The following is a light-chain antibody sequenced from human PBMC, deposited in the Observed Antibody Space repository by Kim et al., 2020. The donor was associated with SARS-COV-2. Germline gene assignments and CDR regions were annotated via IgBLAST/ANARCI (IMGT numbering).Light chain of an antibody. J-gene: IGKJ5*01. Sequence: DIQISQSPSSLHSSIGDTVTITCQASQDIRDFLCWFQQKPGRAPNLLIYDASRLEPGVPSRFSGSGSGTDFIFNISSLQPEDTATYFCQQYESLPLIFGQGTRLEIK. V-gene: IGKV1-33*01. CDR3: QQYESLPLI. CDR1: QDIRDF. CDR2: DAS.